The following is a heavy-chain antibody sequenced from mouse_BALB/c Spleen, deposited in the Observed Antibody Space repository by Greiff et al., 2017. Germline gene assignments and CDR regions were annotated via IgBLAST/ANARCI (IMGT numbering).Heavy chain of an antibody. CDR3: SREEYYGSSYLYARDY. D-gene: IGHD1-1*01. CDR1: GFSLTGYG. Sequence: VQLQQPGPGLVAPSQSLSITCTASGFSLTGYGVNWVRQPPGKGLEWLGMIWGDGSTDYNSALKSRLSISKDNSKSQVFLKMNSLQTDDTARYYWSREEYYGSSYLYARDYWGQGTAVTVSS. CDR2: IWGDGST. V-gene: IGHV2-6-7*01. J-gene: IGHJ4*01.